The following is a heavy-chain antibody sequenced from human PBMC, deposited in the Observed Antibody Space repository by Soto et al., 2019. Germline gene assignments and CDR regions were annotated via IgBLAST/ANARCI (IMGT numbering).Heavy chain of an antibody. CDR3: ARAFGDRIYYFDY. D-gene: IGHD3-10*01. CDR1: GFTVSTNY. J-gene: IGHJ4*02. V-gene: IGHV3-53*02. CDR2: IYSSGLT. Sequence: EVQLVETGGGLIQPGGSLRLSCAASGFTVSTNYMSWVRQAPGKGLEWVSVIYSSGLTYYADSVKGRFTISRDNSKNTLYLQMNTVRAEDTALYFCARAFGDRIYYFDYWGQGTLVIVSS.